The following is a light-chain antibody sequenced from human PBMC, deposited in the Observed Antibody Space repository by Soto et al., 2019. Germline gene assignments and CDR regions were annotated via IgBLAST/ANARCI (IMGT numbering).Light chain of an antibody. Sequence: DIQMTQSPSSVSASVGDRVTITCRASQDISGWLAWFQQKPGKAPNLLIYAASILQSGVPSRFSGSGSGTDFTLTITYLQPEDFATYYCQRANSFPWTFGQGTKVDIK. CDR2: AAS. CDR3: QRANSFPWT. V-gene: IGKV1D-12*01. J-gene: IGKJ1*01. CDR1: QDISGW.